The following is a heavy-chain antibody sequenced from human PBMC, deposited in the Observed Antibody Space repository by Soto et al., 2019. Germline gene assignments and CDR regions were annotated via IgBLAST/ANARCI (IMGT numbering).Heavy chain of an antibody. CDR3: ARGRATTVVTPAINWFDP. CDR2: INHSGST. J-gene: IGHJ5*02. V-gene: IGHV4-34*01. CDR1: VGSFSGYY. D-gene: IGHD4-17*01. Sequence: PSETLSITCAFYVGSFSGYYWSWIRQPPGRGLEWIGEINHSGSTNYNPSLKSRVTTSVDTSKNQFSLKLSSVTAADTAVYYCARGRATTVVTPAINWFDPWGQGTLVTVSS.